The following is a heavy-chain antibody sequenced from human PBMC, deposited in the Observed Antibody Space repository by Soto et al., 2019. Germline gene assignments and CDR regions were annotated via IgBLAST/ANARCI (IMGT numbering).Heavy chain of an antibody. CDR3: ASPARNYDFWSGYSLDI. CDR2: MNPNSGNT. CDR1: GYTFTSYY. J-gene: IGHJ3*02. Sequence: ASVKVSCKASGYTFTSYYINWVRQATGQGLEWMGWMNPNSGNTGYAQKFQGRVTMTRNTSISTAYMELSSLRSEDTAVYYCASPARNYDFWSGYSLDIWGQGTMVTV. D-gene: IGHD3-3*01. V-gene: IGHV1-8*01.